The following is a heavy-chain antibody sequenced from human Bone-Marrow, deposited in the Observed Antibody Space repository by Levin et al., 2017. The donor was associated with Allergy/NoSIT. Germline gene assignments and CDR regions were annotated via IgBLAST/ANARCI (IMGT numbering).Heavy chain of an antibody. D-gene: IGHD3-10*01. Sequence: GESLKISCKASGYTFTDYVIHWVRQAPGQSLEWMGWMNAANGNSKNPQKFQGRVTMTRDISANTSYMELSSLTSEDTGLYFCARDDGSGSHYRAFDFWGQGSLVTVSS. CDR1: GYTFTDYV. J-gene: IGHJ4*02. CDR3: ARDDGSGSHYRAFDF. CDR2: MNAANGNS. V-gene: IGHV1-3*01.